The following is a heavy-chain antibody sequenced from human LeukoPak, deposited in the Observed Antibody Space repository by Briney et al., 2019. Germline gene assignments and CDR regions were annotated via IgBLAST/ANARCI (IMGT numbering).Heavy chain of an antibody. J-gene: IGHJ4*02. CDR1: GFTFNNYA. CDR2: ISGGGDST. V-gene: IGHV3-23*01. Sequence: GGSLRLSCAASGFTFNNYAMRWVRQAPGKGLEWVSGISGGGDSTFYADSVKGRFTISKDTSKNTLFLHLTSLRAEDTAVYYCARAEYSGYDFRFPYYFDYWGQGTLVTVSS. D-gene: IGHD5-12*01. CDR3: ARAEYSGYDFRFPYYFDY.